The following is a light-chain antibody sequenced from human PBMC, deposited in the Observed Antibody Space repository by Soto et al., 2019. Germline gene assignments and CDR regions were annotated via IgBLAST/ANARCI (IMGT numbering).Light chain of an antibody. V-gene: IGKV4-1*01. CDR3: QPYYSSPFT. J-gene: IGKJ3*01. CDR1: QSVLYSSNTKNY. CDR2: WAS. Sequence: DIVMTQSPDSLAVSLGERATINCKSSQSVLYSSNTKNYLAWYQQKPGQPPKLLISWASTRASVIPDRFSGSGSGADFTPTISGPLAEDGLVDDCQPYYSSPFTVGPGNKVVIK.